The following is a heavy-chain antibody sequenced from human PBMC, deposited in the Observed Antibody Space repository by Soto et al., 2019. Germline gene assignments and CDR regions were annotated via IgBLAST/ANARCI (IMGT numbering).Heavy chain of an antibody. J-gene: IGHJ4*02. V-gene: IGHV4-61*01. CDR3: ARDNGYSYGYNLDH. CDR1: GGSISSSSYY. D-gene: IGHD5-18*01. Sequence: SETLSLTCTVSGGSISSSSYYWGWIRQPPGKGLEWIGYIYYSGSTNYNPSLKSRVTISVDTSKNQFSLKLTSVTAADTAVYYCARDNGYSYGYNLDHWGQGTLVTVSS. CDR2: IYYSGST.